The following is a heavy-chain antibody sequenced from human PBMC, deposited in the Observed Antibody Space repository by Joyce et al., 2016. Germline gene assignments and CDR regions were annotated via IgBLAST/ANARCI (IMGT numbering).Heavy chain of an antibody. CDR1: GFTFNTYS. CDR2: ISRSSNTI. CDR3: ARATSYYFYYYMDV. J-gene: IGHJ6*03. Sequence: EVQLVESGGGLVQPGGSLRLSCAASGFTFNTYSRNWFRQAPGKGLDWVSYISRSSNTIDYVDSVKGRFTISRDNAKNSLYLQMNSLRAEDTAVYFCARATSYYFYYYMDVWGKGTTVTVSS. V-gene: IGHV3-48*01.